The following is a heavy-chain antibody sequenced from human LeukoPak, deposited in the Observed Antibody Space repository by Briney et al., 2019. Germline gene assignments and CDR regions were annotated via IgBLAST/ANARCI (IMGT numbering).Heavy chain of an antibody. J-gene: IGHJ6*02. CDR1: GYTFTSYG. D-gene: IGHD7-27*01. CDR2: ISAYNGNT. V-gene: IGHV1-18*01. Sequence: ASVKVSCKASGYTFTSYGIGWVRQAPGQGLEWMGWISAYNGNTNYAQKLQGRVTMTTDTSTSTAYMELRSLRSDDTAVYYCARDGDPQDYYYYYGMDVWGQGTTVTVSS. CDR3: ARDGDPQDYYYYYGMDV.